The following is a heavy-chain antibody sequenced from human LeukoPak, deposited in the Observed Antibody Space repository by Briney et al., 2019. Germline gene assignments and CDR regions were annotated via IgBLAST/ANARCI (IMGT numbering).Heavy chain of an antibody. CDR1: GFTFSSYA. CDR3: ARDRSYDFWSGYSTPDY. V-gene: IGHV3-33*08. CDR2: IWYDGSNK. D-gene: IGHD3-3*01. Sequence: GGSLRLSCAASGFTFSSYAMHWVRQAPGKGLEWVAVIWYDGSNKYYADSVKGRFTISRDNSKNTLDLQMNSLRAEDTAVYYCARDRSYDFWSGYSTPDYWGQGTLVTVSS. J-gene: IGHJ4*02.